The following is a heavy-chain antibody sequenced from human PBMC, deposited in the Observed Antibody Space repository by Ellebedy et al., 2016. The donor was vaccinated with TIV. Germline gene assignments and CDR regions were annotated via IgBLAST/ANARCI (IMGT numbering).Heavy chain of an antibody. Sequence: SVKVSCXASGYTFTSYYMHWVRQAPGQGLEWMGGIIPIFGTANYAQKFQGRVTITADESTSTAYMELSSLRSEDTAVYYCARGGSSSYLFDYWGQGTLVTVSS. CDR2: IIPIFGTA. CDR1: GYTFTSYY. J-gene: IGHJ4*02. V-gene: IGHV1-69*13. CDR3: ARGGSSSYLFDY. D-gene: IGHD6-6*01.